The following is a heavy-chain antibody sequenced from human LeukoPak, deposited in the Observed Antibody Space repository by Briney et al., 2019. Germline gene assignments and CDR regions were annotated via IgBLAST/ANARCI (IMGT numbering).Heavy chain of an antibody. Sequence: GGSLRLSCAAPGFTFSSYAMSWVRQAPRKGLEWVSPISGSGGSTYYADSVKGRFTISRDNSKNTLYLQMNSLRAEDTAVYYCARDSIAVAASGGLDYWGQGTLVTVSS. J-gene: IGHJ4*02. V-gene: IGHV3-23*01. CDR3: ARDSIAVAASGGLDY. CDR1: GFTFSSYA. CDR2: ISGSGGST. D-gene: IGHD6-19*01.